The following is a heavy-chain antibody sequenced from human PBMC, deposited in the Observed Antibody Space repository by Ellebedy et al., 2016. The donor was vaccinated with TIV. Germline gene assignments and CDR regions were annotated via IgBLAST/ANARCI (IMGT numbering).Heavy chain of an antibody. CDR1: GFTFSSYV. CDR2: ISYDGTRE. Sequence: GESLKISCAASGFTFSSYVMHWVRQAPGKGLDWVAVISYDGTREYFADSVKGRFTISRDNSKNTLYLQMNSLRAEDTAVYYCASYVDTAMVFDYWGQGTLVTVSS. CDR3: ASYVDTAMVFDY. J-gene: IGHJ4*02. V-gene: IGHV3-30-3*01. D-gene: IGHD5-18*01.